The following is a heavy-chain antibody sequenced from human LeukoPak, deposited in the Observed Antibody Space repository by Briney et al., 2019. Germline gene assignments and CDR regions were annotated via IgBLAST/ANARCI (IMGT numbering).Heavy chain of an antibody. D-gene: IGHD2/OR15-2a*01. CDR3: ARDNSPAATLLYYYYYYGMDV. CDR2: ISYDGSNK. V-gene: IGHV3-30-3*01. J-gene: IGHJ6*02. CDR1: GFTFSSYA. Sequence: GRSLRLSCAASGFTFSSYAMHWVRQAPGKGLEWVAVISYDGSNKYYADSVKGRFTISRDNSKNTLYLQMNSLRAEDTAVYYCARDNSPAATLLYYYYYYGMDVWGQGTTVTVSS.